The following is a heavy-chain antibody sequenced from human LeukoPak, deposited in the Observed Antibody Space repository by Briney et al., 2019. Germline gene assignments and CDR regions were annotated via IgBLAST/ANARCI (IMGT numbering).Heavy chain of an antibody. CDR3: ARQGITMVRGVTDWFDP. Sequence: GESLKISCKGSGYSFTTYWIGWVRQMPGKGLELMGIIYPGDSDTRYSPSFQGQVTISADKSISTAYLQWSTLKASDTAMYYCARQGITMVRGVTDWFDPWGQGTLVTVSS. CDR2: IYPGDSDT. V-gene: IGHV5-51*01. J-gene: IGHJ5*02. D-gene: IGHD3-10*01. CDR1: GYSFTTYW.